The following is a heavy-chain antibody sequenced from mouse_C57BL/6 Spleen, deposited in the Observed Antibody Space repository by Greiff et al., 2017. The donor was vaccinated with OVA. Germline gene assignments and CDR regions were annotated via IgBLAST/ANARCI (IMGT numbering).Heavy chain of an antibody. CDR3: ARDGYYSDY. D-gene: IGHD2-3*01. J-gene: IGHJ2*01. Sequence: QVQLKQSGAELVKPGASVKLSCKASGYTFTSYWMHWVKQRPGQGLEWIGMIHPNSGSTNYNEKFKSKATLTVDKSSSTAYMQLSSLTSEDSAVYYCARDGYYSDYWGQGTTLTVSS. CDR1: GYTFTSYW. CDR2: IHPNSGST. V-gene: IGHV1-64*01.